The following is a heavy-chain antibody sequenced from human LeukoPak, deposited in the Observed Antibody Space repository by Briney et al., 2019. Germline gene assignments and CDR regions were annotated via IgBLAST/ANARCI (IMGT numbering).Heavy chain of an antibody. J-gene: IGHJ4*02. CDR3: ARGIYDYALDF. CDR2: ISASGSNT. Sequence: PGGSLRLSCAASGFTFNNHAMTWVRQAPGKGQEWVSLISASGSNTYYAGSVKGRFIISRDNSKNTLNLQMSNLRAEDTALYYCARGIYDYALDFWGQGALVTVSS. D-gene: IGHD4/OR15-4a*01. CDR1: GFTFNNHA. V-gene: IGHV3-23*01.